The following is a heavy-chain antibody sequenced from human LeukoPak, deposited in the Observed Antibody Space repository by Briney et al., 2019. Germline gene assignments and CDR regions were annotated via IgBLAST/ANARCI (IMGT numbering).Heavy chain of an antibody. CDR3: ATDQPAGSTDY. Sequence: PGGSLRLSCAASGFIFDYYSMHWVRQAPGKGLEYVSVVSPDGRTTYYTDSVKGRFTISRDNSKNTIYLQMGSLRDDDTAVYYCATDQPAGSTDYWGQGTLVTVSS. J-gene: IGHJ4*02. CDR2: VSPDGRTT. D-gene: IGHD2-2*01. V-gene: IGHV3-64*02. CDR1: GFIFDYYS.